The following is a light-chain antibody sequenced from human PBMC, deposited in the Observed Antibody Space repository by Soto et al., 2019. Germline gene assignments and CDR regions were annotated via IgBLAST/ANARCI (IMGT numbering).Light chain of an antibody. J-gene: IGKJ4*01. Sequence: EIVLTQSPATLSVSPGERATLPCRASQRISSNLAWYQHKPGQAPRLLIFGASTRATGIPARFSGSGSGTDFTLTISSLEPEDFAVYYCQQYGDSLLTFGGGTKVDI. CDR3: QQYGDSLLT. V-gene: IGKV3-15*01. CDR1: QRISSN. CDR2: GAS.